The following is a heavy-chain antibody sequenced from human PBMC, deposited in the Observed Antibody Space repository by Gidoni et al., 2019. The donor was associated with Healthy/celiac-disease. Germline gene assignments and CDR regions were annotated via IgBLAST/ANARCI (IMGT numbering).Heavy chain of an antibody. CDR2: IIPIFGTA. D-gene: IGHD6-6*01. CDR3: ARALRYSSSSYYYYYMDV. CDR1: GGTFSRYA. J-gene: IGHJ6*03. Sequence: QVQLVQSGAEVKKPGSSVKVSCKGSGGTFSRYAISGVRQAPGQGLEWMGGIIPIFGTANYAQKFQGRVTITADESTSTAYMELSSLRSEDTAVYYCARALRYSSSSYYYYYMDVWGKGTTVTVSS. V-gene: IGHV1-69*01.